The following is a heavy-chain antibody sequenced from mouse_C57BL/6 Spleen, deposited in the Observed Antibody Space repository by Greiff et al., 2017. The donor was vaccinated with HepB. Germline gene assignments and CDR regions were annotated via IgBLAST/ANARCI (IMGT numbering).Heavy chain of an antibody. V-gene: IGHV2-9-1*01. CDR3: ARNLGGFDYYGSSPYYYAMDY. D-gene: IGHD1-1*01. CDR1: GFSLTSYA. CDR2: IWTGGGT. J-gene: IGHJ4*01. Sequence: QVQLQQSGPGLVAPSQSLSITCTVSGFSLTSYAISWVRQPPGKGLEWLGVIWTGGGTNYNSALKSRLSISKDNSKSQVFLKMNSLQTDDTARYYCARNLGGFDYYGSSPYYYAMDYWGQGTSVTVSS.